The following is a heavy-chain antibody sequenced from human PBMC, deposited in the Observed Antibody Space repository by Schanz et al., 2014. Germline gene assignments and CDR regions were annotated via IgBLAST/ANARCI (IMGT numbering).Heavy chain of an antibody. Sequence: QVQLVQSGAELRKPGTSVKVSCKASGYTFTSYSMHWVRQAPGQGLEWMGIINPSVRGTHFAREFQGRVTVTSDTSTSTVYMELSGLRSEDTAVYYCAGAFDSSGYYFDYWGQGTLVTVSS. V-gene: IGHV1-46*03. CDR2: INPSVRGT. CDR1: GYTFTSYS. J-gene: IGHJ4*02. CDR3: AGAFDSSGYYFDY. D-gene: IGHD3-22*01.